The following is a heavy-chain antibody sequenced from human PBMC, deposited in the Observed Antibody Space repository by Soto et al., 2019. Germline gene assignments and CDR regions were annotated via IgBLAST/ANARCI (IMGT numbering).Heavy chain of an antibody. V-gene: IGHV3-23*01. D-gene: IGHD6-25*01. CDR1: GFTFGRYG. CDR2: ISGSGGST. CDR3: AKFRSRSGYADYYYYYYMDV. J-gene: IGHJ6*03. Sequence: QPGGSLRLSCVDSGFTFGRYGTRWVRQAPGKGLEWVAAISGSGGSTYYVDSVKGRFTISRDNSKNTLYLQMNSLRAEDTAVSYCAKFRSRSGYADYYYYYYMDVWGKGTTVTVSS.